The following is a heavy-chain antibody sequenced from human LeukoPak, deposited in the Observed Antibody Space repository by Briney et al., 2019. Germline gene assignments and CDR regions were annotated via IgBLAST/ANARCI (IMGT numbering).Heavy chain of an antibody. Sequence: GGSLRLSCAASGFTFSSYSMNWVRQAPGKGLEWVSYISSSSGTMYYADSVKGRFTISRDNAQNSLYLQMNILTAEDTAVYYCAREGSAADDFDYWGQGTLVTVSS. CDR2: ISSSSGTM. J-gene: IGHJ4*02. CDR3: AREGSAADDFDY. CDR1: GFTFSSYS. D-gene: IGHD2-2*01. V-gene: IGHV3-48*04.